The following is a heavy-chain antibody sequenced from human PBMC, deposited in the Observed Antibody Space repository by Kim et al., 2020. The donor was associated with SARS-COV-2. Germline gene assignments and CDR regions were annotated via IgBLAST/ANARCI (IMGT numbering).Heavy chain of an antibody. V-gene: IGHV4-31*03. CDR2: IYNSGST. J-gene: IGHJ4*02. Sequence: SETLSLTCTVSGGSISSGGYYWSWIRQYPGKGLEWMGYIYNSGSTYYNPSLNSRVTISVDTSKNQFSLKLSSVTAADTAVYYCVRGGGMAATIDYWGQGTLVTVSS. D-gene: IGHD6-19*01. CDR1: GGSISSGGYY. CDR3: VRGGGMAATIDY.